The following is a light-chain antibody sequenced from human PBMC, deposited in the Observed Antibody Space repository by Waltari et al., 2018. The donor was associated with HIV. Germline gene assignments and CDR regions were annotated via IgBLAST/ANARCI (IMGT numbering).Light chain of an antibody. Sequence: TVMTQSPATLSVSPGERATLSCKASQNIRNNLAWYQQRRGQAPRLLIYGGVPARFSGSGSGTDFSLTISSLQSEDFAVYYCQQYNDWPPITFGGGTKVEIK. CDR3: QQYNDWPPIT. V-gene: IGKV3-15*01. CDR1: QNIRNN. J-gene: IGKJ4*01. CDR2: G.